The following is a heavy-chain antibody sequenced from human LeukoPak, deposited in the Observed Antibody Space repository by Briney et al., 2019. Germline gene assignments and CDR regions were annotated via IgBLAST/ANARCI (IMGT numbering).Heavy chain of an antibody. D-gene: IGHD1-26*01. V-gene: IGHV3-64*01. J-gene: IGHJ4*01. Sequence: GGSLRLSCAASGFTFSSYAMHWVRQAPGKGLEYVSAISSNGGSTYYANSVKGRFTISRDNSKNTLSLQMNSLRAEDTAVYYCAKKATSVDYFDYWGHGTLVTVSS. CDR1: GFTFSSYA. CDR2: ISSNGGST. CDR3: AKKATSVDYFDY.